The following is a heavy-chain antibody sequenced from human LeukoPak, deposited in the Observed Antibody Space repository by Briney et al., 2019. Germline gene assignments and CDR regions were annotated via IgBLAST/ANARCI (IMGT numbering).Heavy chain of an antibody. V-gene: IGHV4-61*02. CDR2: IYTSGST. D-gene: IGHD2-2*01. CDR3: ARWSCSSTSCYPGYFQH. CDR1: GGSISSGSYY. Sequence: SQTLSLTCTVTGGSISSGSYYWSWIRQPAGNGREWIGRIYTSGSTNYNPSLKSRVTISVDTSKNQFSLKLSSVTAADTAVYYCARWSCSSTSCYPGYFQHWGQGTLVTVSS. J-gene: IGHJ1*01.